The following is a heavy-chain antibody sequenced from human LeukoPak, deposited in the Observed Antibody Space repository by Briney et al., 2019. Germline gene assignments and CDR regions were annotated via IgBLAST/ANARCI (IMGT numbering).Heavy chain of an antibody. CDR1: GYTFTSYG. D-gene: IGHD6-13*01. J-gene: IGHJ3*02. CDR2: ISAYNGNT. Sequence: ASVKVSCKASGYTFTSYGISWVRQAPGQGLEWMGWISAYNGNTNYAQKLQGRVTMTTDTSTSTAYMELRSLRSDDTAVYYCARDKPDSSSWSDAFDIWGQGTMVTVSS. CDR3: ARDKPDSSSWSDAFDI. V-gene: IGHV1-18*01.